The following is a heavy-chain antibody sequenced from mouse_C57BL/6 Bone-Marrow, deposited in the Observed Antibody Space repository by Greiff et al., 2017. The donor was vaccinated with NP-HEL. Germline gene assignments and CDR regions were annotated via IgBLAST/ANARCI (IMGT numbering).Heavy chain of an antibody. D-gene: IGHD2-2*01. J-gene: IGHJ4*01. V-gene: IGHV5-16*01. Sequence: EVKLMESEGGLVQPGSSMKLSCTASGFTFSDYYMAWVRQVPEKGLEWVANINYDGSSTYYLDSLKSRFIISRDNANNILYLQMSSLKSEDTATYYCARVGGYDGYYYARDYWGQGTSVTVSS. CDR1: GFTFSDYY. CDR2: INYDGSST. CDR3: ARVGGYDGYYYARDY.